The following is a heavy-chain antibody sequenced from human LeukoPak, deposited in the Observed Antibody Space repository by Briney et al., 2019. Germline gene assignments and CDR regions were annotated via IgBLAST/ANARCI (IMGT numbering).Heavy chain of an antibody. CDR3: AKPVGDIAAAGTDY. CDR2: ISGSGGST. CDR1: GFTFSSYA. D-gene: IGHD6-13*01. J-gene: IGHJ4*02. Sequence: GGPLRLSCAASGFTFSSYAMSWVRQAPGKGLEWVSAISGSGGSTYYADSVKSRFTISRDNSKNTLYLQMNSLRAEDTAVYYCAKPVGDIAAAGTDYWGQGTLVTVSS. V-gene: IGHV3-23*01.